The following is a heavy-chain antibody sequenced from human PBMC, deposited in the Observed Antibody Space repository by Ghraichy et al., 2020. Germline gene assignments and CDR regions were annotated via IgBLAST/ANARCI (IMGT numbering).Heavy chain of an antibody. J-gene: IGHJ4*02. Sequence: ASVKVSCKVSGYTLTELSMHWVRQAPGKGLEWMGGFDPEDGETIYAQKFQGRVTMTEDTSTDTAYMELSSLRSEDTAVYYCATTPAVAGERLLDYWGQGTLVTVSS. V-gene: IGHV1-24*01. CDR3: ATTPAVAGERLLDY. CDR1: GYTLTELS. D-gene: IGHD6-19*01. CDR2: FDPEDGET.